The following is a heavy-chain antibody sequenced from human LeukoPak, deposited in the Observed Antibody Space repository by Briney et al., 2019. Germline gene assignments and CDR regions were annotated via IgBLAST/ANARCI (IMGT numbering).Heavy chain of an antibody. Sequence: GGSLRLFCAASGFTFSSYSMNWVRQAPGKGLEWVSSISSSSSIIYYADSVKGRFTISRDNAKNSLYLQMNSLRAEDTAVYYCARVLFDDYSLDYWGQGTLVTVSS. D-gene: IGHD3-16*01. J-gene: IGHJ4*02. CDR1: GFTFSSYS. V-gene: IGHV3-21*01. CDR2: ISSSSSII. CDR3: ARVLFDDYSLDY.